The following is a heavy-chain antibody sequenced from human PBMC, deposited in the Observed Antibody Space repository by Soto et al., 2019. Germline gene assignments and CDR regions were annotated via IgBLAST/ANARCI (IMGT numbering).Heavy chain of an antibody. J-gene: IGHJ4*02. CDR3: AREGYSSSWYVY. D-gene: IGHD6-13*01. CDR1: GYTFTTYG. CDR2: IIPIFGTA. V-gene: IGHV1-69*13. Sequence: QIQLVQSADEVKMPGASVKVSCKASGYTFTTYGINWVRQAPGQGLEWLGWIIPIFGTANYAQKFQGRVTITADESTSTAYMELSSLRSEDTAVYYCAREGYSSSWYVYWGQGTLVTVSS.